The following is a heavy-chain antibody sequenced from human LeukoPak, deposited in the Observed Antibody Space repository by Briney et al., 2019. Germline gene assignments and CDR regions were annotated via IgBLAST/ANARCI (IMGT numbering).Heavy chain of an antibody. Sequence: GGSLTLSCAASGFTFSNYWMHWVRQAPGKGLVWVSRVKGDGTFTNYADSVKGRFTIFRDNSKNTLYLQMNSLRAEDTAVSYCAREVCGGDCPFYHRGQGNPGTVSS. V-gene: IGHV3-74*01. CDR2: VKGDGTFT. J-gene: IGHJ6*01. D-gene: IGHD2-21*02. CDR3: AREVCGGDCPFYH. CDR1: GFTFSNYW.